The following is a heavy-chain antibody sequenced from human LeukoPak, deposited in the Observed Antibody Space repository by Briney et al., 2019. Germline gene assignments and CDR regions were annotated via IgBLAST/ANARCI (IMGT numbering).Heavy chain of an antibody. V-gene: IGHV1-18*01. CDR3: ARDGYFDL. J-gene: IGHJ2*01. CDR1: GYTFTTYG. CDR2: ISAHNGNT. Sequence: GASVKVSCKASGYTFTTYGTAWVRQAPGQGLEWMGWISAHNGNTNYAQSLQGRVTMTTDTSTNTDYMELRSLRSDDTAVYYCARDGYFDLWGRGTLVTVSS.